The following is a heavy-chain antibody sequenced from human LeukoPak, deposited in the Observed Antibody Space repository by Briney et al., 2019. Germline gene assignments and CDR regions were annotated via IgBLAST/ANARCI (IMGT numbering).Heavy chain of an antibody. CDR1: GFIFIDYY. J-gene: IGHJ4*02. CDR2: IRKKVNSYTT. CDR3: VRLYDGGH. V-gene: IGHV3-72*01. Sequence: GGSLRLSCAASGFIFIDYYMDWVRQAPGKGLEWLGRIRKKVNSYTTEYAASAQGRFTISRDDSKNSLYLQLNSLKTEDTALYYCVRLYDGGHWGQGTLVIVSS. D-gene: IGHD5/OR15-5a*01.